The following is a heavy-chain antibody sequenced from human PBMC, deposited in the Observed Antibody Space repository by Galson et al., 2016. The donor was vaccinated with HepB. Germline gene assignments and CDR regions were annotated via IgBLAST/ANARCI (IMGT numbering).Heavy chain of an antibody. D-gene: IGHD5-12*01. V-gene: IGHV4-61*02. Sequence: TLSLTCTVSGGSISSGNYYWSWVRQPAGKGLEWIGRRYTSGSTKYTPSLKSRVTISVDTYKNQFSLRLSSVTAADTDVYHCARDGPVGYSGYAAYQYFYAMDVWGKGTTVTVSS. CDR3: ARDGPVGYSGYAAYQYFYAMDV. CDR2: RYTSGST. CDR1: GGSISSGNYY. J-gene: IGHJ6*04.